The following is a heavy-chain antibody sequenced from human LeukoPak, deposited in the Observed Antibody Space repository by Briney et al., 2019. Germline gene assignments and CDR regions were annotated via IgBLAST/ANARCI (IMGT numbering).Heavy chain of an antibody. CDR3: ARARISGSYYPLDY. Sequence: GGSLRLSCAASGFTFSSYAMHWVRQAPGKGLEWVAVISYDGSNKHYADSVKGRFTISRDNSKNTLYLYMNSLRPDDTAVYYCARARISGSYYPLDYWGQGTLVTVSS. V-gene: IGHV3-30-3*01. J-gene: IGHJ4*02. CDR1: GFTFSSYA. D-gene: IGHD1-26*01. CDR2: ISYDGSNK.